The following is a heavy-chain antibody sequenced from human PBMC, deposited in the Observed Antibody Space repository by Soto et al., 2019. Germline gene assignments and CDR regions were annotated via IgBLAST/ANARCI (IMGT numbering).Heavy chain of an antibody. D-gene: IGHD1-7*01. CDR3: ARAKNWNYADNYYYYGMDV. V-gene: IGHV4-59*01. CDR1: GGSISSYY. J-gene: IGHJ6*02. CDR2: IYYSGST. Sequence: KPSETLSLTCTVSGGSISSYYWSWIRQPPGKGLEWIGYIYYSGSTNYNPSLKSRVTISVDTSKNQFSLKLSSVTAADTAVYYCARAKNWNYADNYYYYGMDVWGQGTTVTVSS.